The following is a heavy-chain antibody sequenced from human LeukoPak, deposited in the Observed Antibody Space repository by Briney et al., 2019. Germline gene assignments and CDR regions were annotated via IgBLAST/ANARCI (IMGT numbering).Heavy chain of an antibody. CDR1: GGSCDDYY. D-gene: IGHD5-24*01. CDR2: IHPSGIF. Sequence: SETLSLTCAVYGGSCDDYYCSWLRQPPGKGLEWIGEIHPSGIFYYNSSLLSRVTISIDTSKSQFSLRLTSVTAADTAFYYCARGRDRSKAGDHWGQGSQVTVSS. V-gene: IGHV4-34*01. J-gene: IGHJ4*02. CDR3: ARGRDRSKAGDH.